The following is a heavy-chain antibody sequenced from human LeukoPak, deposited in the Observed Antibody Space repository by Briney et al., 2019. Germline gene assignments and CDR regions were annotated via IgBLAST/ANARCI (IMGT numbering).Heavy chain of an antibody. CDR1: GGSISSGDYY. CDR2: IYYSGST. CDR3: ARAGKYYYYGMDV. J-gene: IGHJ6*02. V-gene: IGHV4-30-4*01. Sequence: SQTLSLTCTVSGGSISSGDYYWSWIRQPPGKGLEWIGYIYYSGSTYYNPSLKSRVTISVDTTKNQFSLKLSSVTAADTAVYYCARAGKYYYYGMDVWGQGTTVTVSS.